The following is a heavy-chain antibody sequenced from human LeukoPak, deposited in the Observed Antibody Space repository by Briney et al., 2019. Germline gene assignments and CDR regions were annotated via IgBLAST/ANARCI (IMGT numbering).Heavy chain of an antibody. CDR3: ASVHRDGYGY. D-gene: IGHD5-24*01. Sequence: SETLSLTCAVYGGSFSGYYWSWIRQPPGKGLEWIGEINHSGSTNYNPSLKSRVTISVDTSKNQFSLKLSSVTATDTAVYYCASVHRDGYGYWGQGTLVTVSS. V-gene: IGHV4-34*01. CDR1: GGSFSGYY. J-gene: IGHJ4*02. CDR2: INHSGST.